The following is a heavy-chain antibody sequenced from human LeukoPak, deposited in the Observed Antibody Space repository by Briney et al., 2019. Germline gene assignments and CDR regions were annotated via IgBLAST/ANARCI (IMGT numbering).Heavy chain of an antibody. V-gene: IGHV4-34*01. CDR3: ARRGAYDEYEENYGMDV. CDR2: IHNSGST. CDR1: GGSFSGYY. Sequence: SETLSLTCAVYGGSFSGYYWCWFSRPPGRGLEWIGSIHNSGSTDYNPSLKRRATISIDTSRTQFSLKLSSVTAADTAVYYCARRGAYDEYEENYGMDVWGQGTTVTVSS. D-gene: IGHD4-17*01. J-gene: IGHJ6*02.